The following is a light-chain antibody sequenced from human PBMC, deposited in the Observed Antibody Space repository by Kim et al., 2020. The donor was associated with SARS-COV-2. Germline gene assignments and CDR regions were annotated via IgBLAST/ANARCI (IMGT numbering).Light chain of an antibody. V-gene: IGLV2-8*01. Sequence: QSVNISCTGTSSDVGGYNYVSWYQQHPGKAPKLMIYEVSKRPSGVPDRFSGSKSGNSASLTVSGLQAEDEADYYCTSYAGSNNPYVFGTGTKVTVL. CDR2: EVS. CDR3: TSYAGSNNPYV. J-gene: IGLJ1*01. CDR1: SSDVGGYNY.